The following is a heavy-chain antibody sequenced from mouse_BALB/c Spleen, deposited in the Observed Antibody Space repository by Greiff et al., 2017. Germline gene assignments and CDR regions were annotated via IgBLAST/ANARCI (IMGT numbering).Heavy chain of an antibody. CDR2: INPNNGGT. CDR3: ASYGNYGYFDV. D-gene: IGHD2-1*01. J-gene: IGHJ1*01. CDR1: GYTFTDYN. V-gene: IGHV1-18*01. Sequence: EVMLVESGPELVKPGASVKIPCKASGYTFTDYNMDWVKQSHGKSLEWIGDINPNNGGTIYNQKFKGKATLTVDKSSSTAYMELRSLTSEDTAVYYCASYGNYGYFDVWGAGTTVTVSS.